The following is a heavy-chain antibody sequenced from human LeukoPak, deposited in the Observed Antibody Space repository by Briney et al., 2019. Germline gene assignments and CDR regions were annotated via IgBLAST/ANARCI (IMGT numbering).Heavy chain of an antibody. V-gene: IGHV6-1*01. Sequence: SQTLSLTCAISGDSVSSNSAAWNWIRQSPSRGLEWLGRTYYRSKWYNDYAVSVKSRITINPDTSKNQFSLQLNSVTPEDTAVYYCAGNYYYGSGSYYNWLDPWGQGTLVTVSS. CDR1: GDSVSSNSAA. CDR2: TYYRSKWYN. J-gene: IGHJ5*02. D-gene: IGHD3-10*01. CDR3: AGNYYYGSGSYYNWLDP.